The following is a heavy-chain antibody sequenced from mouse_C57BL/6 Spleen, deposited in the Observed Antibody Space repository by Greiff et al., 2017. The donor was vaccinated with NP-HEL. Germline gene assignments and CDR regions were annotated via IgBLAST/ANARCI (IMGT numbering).Heavy chain of an antibody. J-gene: IGHJ2*01. V-gene: IGHV2-2*01. Sequence: VQLQESGPGLVQPSQSLSITCTVSGFSLTSYGVHWVRQSPGKGLEWLGVIWSGGSTDYNAAFISRLSISKDNSKSQVFFKMNSLQADDTAIYYCAREEGILFDYWGQGTTLTVSS. CDR1: GFSLTSYG. CDR2: IWSGGST. CDR3: AREEGILFDY.